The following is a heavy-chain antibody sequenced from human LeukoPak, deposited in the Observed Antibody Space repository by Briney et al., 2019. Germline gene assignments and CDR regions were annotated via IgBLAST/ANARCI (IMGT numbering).Heavy chain of an antibody. V-gene: IGHV3-30*18. Sequence: AGSLRLSCAASGFTFSSYGMHGVRQAPGKGLEWVAAISYDGSDKYYADSVKGRVTNSRDNSKNTLYPQKNSLRAEDTAVYSCAKDAFSSGWELFDYWGQGTLVTVSS. D-gene: IGHD6-19*01. J-gene: IGHJ4*02. CDR3: AKDAFSSGWELFDY. CDR1: GFTFSSYG. CDR2: ISYDGSDK.